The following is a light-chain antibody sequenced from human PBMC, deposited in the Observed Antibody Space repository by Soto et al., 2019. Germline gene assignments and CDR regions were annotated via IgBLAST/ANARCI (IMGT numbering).Light chain of an antibody. Sequence: QSALTQPPSASGSPGQSVTISCTGTSSDVGGYNYVSWYQQHPGKAPKLMIYEVSKRPSGVPDRFSGSKSGNTASLTVSGLQADDEADYYCTSYAGSNNVVCGGGTKLTVL. V-gene: IGLV2-8*01. CDR1: SSDVGGYNY. CDR3: TSYAGSNNVV. J-gene: IGLJ2*01. CDR2: EVS.